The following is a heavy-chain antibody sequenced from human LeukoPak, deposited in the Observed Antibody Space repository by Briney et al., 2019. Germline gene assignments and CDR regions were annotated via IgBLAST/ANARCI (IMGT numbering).Heavy chain of an antibody. CDR1: EFTVSRNY. J-gene: IGHJ4*02. CDR2: IFSNGDT. CDR3: TRDQMKY. V-gene: IGHV3-53*01. Sequence: GGSLRLSCTASEFTVSRNYMLWVRQAPGKGLEWVSLIFSNGDTHYADSVKGRFTISRDTSKNTVSLQMNSLRVEDTAMYYCTRDQMKYWGQGKLVTVSS. D-gene: IGHD5-24*01.